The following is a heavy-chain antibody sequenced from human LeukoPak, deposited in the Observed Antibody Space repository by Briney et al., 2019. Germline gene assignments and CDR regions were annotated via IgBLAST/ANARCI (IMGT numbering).Heavy chain of an antibody. CDR3: ARVSRGWLIDDASDI. CDR1: GGSFSGYY. Sequence: SETLSLTRAVYGGSFSGYYWSWIRQPPGKGLEWIGEINHSGSTNYNPSLKSRVTISVDTSKNQFSLKLSPVTAADTAMYYCARVSRGWLIDDASDIWGQGTMVTVSS. D-gene: IGHD6-19*01. CDR2: INHSGST. V-gene: IGHV4-34*01. J-gene: IGHJ3*02.